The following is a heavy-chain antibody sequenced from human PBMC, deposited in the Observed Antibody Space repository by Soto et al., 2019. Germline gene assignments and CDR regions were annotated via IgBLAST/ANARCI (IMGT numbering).Heavy chain of an antibody. D-gene: IGHD2-2*01. J-gene: IGHJ4*02. CDR3: ARDFGRHCSSTRCDPVYFDY. Sequence: QVQLQESGPGLVKPSETLSLTCTVSGVSISDYYWSWIRQPPGKGLGWIGYIHYSGSTDYNPSLNRRVTRSGDTSKNQFALELTSVTATDTAVYYCARDFGRHCSSTRCDPVYFDYGGQGTLVTVSS. CDR2: IHYSGST. CDR1: GVSISDYY. V-gene: IGHV4-59*01.